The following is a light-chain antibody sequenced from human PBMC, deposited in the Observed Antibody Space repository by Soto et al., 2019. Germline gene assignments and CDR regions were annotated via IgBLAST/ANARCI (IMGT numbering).Light chain of an antibody. V-gene: IGKV3-20*01. J-gene: IGKJ1*01. CDR1: ESVASNY. Sequence: EIVLTQSPGTLSLSPGETATLSCRASESVASNYLAWYQQKPGQAPRLLMYGASSRATGIPDRFSGSGSGIDFTLSITRLQPEDCAVYYCQQYGSSPWTSGQGTKVEIK. CDR3: QQYGSSPWT. CDR2: GAS.